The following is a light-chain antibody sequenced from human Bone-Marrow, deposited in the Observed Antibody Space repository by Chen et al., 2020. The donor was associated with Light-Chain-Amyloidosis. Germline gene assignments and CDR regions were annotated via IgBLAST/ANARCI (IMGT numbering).Light chain of an antibody. CDR3: ATWDSSLTVWM. CDR1: NSNIGINY. Sequence: QSVLTQPPSVSAAPGQKVTISCSGSNSNIGINYVSWYQQLPGTSPKLLIYENNQRPSEIPDRFSGSKSGTSATLGVAGLQTGDEADYYCATWDSSLTVWMFGGGTELNVL. CDR2: ENN. J-gene: IGLJ3*02. V-gene: IGLV1-51*02.